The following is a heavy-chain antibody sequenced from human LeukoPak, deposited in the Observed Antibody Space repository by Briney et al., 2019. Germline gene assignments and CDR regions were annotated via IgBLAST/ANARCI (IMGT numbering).Heavy chain of an antibody. Sequence: ASVKVSCKASGYTFTSYDINWVRQATGQGLEWMGWMNPNSGNIGYAQKFQGRVTITRNTSISTAYMELSSLRSEDTAVYYCARGRHRNGGYGKNFDYWGQGTLVTVSS. CDR3: ARGRHRNGGYGKNFDY. V-gene: IGHV1-8*03. J-gene: IGHJ4*02. CDR1: GYTFTSYD. CDR2: MNPNSGNI. D-gene: IGHD3-16*01.